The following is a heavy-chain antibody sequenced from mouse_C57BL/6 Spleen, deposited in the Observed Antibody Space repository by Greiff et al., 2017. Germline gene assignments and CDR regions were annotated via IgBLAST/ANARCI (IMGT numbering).Heavy chain of an antibody. Sequence: QVQLQQSGPGLVQPSQSLSITCTVSGFSLTSYGVHWVRQSPGKGLEWLGVIWSGGSTDYNAAFISRLSISKDNSKSQVFFKMNSLQADDTAIYYCARNGYDYDGVYFDYWGQGTTLTVSS. CDR1: GFSLTSYG. V-gene: IGHV2-2*01. CDR3: ARNGYDYDGVYFDY. D-gene: IGHD2-4*01. J-gene: IGHJ2*01. CDR2: IWSGGST.